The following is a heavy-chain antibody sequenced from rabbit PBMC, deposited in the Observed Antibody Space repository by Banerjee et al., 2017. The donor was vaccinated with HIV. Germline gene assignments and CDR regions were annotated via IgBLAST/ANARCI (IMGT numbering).Heavy chain of an antibody. CDR2: INSGSGTT. J-gene: IGHJ6*01. V-gene: IGHV1S45*01. CDR3: ARTGSYWYVYNL. D-gene: IGHD5-1*01. CDR1: GFSFSSSYY. Sequence: QEQLEESGGDLVKPEGSLTLTCTASGFSFSSSYYMCWVRQAPGKGLEWIACINSGSGTTYYASWAKGRFTISKTSSTTVTLQMTSLTAADTATYFCARTGSYWYVYNLWGQGTLVTVS.